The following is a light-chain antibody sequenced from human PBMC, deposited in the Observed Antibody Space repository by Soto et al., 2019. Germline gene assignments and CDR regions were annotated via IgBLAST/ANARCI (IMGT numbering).Light chain of an antibody. Sequence: QAVLTQSPSASGTPGQRVTISCSGSRSNIGRNFAYWYQHVPGTAPRLLIQRNNERPSGVPDRFSGSKSGTSVSLAISGLQSDDEATYYCVAWDDTLDAQVFGGGTQLTVL. J-gene: IGLJ7*01. CDR2: RNN. CDR3: VAWDDTLDAQV. V-gene: IGLV1-47*01. CDR1: RSNIGRNF.